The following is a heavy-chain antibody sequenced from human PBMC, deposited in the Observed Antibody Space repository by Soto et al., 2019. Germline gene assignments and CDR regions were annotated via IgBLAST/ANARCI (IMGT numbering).Heavy chain of an antibody. CDR3: AAGYCSSTSCYISAFFDY. D-gene: IGHD2-2*02. CDR1: GGSISSGGYY. J-gene: IGHJ4*02. V-gene: IGHV4-31*03. Sequence: QVQLQESGPGLVKPSQTLSLTCTVSGGSISSGGYYWSWIRQHPGKGLEWIGYIYYSGSTYYNPSLKSRVTISVDTSKNQFSLKLSSVTAADTAVYYCAAGYCSSTSCYISAFFDYWGQGTLVTVSS. CDR2: IYYSGST.